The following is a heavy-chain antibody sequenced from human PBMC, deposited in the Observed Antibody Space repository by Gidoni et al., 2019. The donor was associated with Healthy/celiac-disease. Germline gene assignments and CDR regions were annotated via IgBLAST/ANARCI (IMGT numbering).Heavy chain of an antibody. V-gene: IGHV5-51*01. CDR1: GYSFTSYW. J-gene: IGHJ6*02. D-gene: IGHD4-17*01. CDR3: AKSTMTTLGYYGMDV. Sequence: EVELVQSGAEVKKPGDSLKISCQGSGYSFTSYWIAWVRQMPGKGLECMGIIYPRDSDTRYSPSFKGQVTISVDKSVDTAYLQWSSLKASDTAIYYCAKSTMTTLGYYGMDVWGQGTTVSVSS. CDR2: IYPRDSDT.